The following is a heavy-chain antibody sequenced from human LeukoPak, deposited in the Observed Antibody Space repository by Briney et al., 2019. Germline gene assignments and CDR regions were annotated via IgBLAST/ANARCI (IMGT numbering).Heavy chain of an antibody. D-gene: IGHD3-16*01. J-gene: IGHJ4*02. CDR3: ARHYGP. CDR2: IYYSGST. CDR1: GGSISSSNW. V-gene: IGHV4-4*02. Sequence: SGTLSLTCAVSGGSISSSNWWSWVRQPPGKGLEWIGSIYYSGSTYYNPSLKSRVTISVDTSKNQFSLKLNSVTATDTVVYYCARHYGPWGQGTLVTVSS.